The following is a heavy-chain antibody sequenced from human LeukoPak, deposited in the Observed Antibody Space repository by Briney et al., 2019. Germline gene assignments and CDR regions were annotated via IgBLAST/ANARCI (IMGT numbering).Heavy chain of an antibody. CDR1: GGTFSSYA. CDR2: IIPILGIA. V-gene: IGHV1-69*04. D-gene: IGHD1-26*01. CDR3: ASTRGVGATNLGFDY. Sequence: SVKVSCRASGGTFSSYAISWVRQAPGQGLEWMGRIIPILGIANYAQKFQGRVTITADKSTSTAYMELSSLRSEDTAVYYCASTRGVGATNLGFDYWGQGTLVTVSS. J-gene: IGHJ4*02.